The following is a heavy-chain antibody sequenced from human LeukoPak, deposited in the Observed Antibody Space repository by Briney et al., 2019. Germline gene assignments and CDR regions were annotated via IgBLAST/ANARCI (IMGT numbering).Heavy chain of an antibody. Sequence: SHTLSLTCAISGDSFSSNSAAWTWIRQSPARVLEWLGRKYDRSNMYNDYAVYVNSPITIDPDTSKNHCSLQLKSVTPEDTAVYYCARERGFVAPYDAFDIWGQGTMVTVSS. D-gene: IGHD3-10*01. CDR3: ARERGFVAPYDAFDI. CDR1: GDSFSSNSAA. CDR2: KYDRSNMYN. V-gene: IGHV6-1*01. J-gene: IGHJ3*02.